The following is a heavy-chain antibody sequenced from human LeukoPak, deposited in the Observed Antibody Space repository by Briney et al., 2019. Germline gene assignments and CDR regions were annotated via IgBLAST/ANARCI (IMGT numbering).Heavy chain of an antibody. Sequence: PGGSLRLSCSASGFIFTTYTMYWVRQAPGKGLEYVSVINGDGRTTYYADSVKGRFTISRDNSKNTLYLQMNSLKAEDTAIYYCAREVGTPQAFDIWGQGTMVTVSS. D-gene: IGHD4-23*01. CDR1: GFIFTTYT. J-gene: IGHJ3*02. CDR3: AREVGTPQAFDI. V-gene: IGHV3-64*04. CDR2: INGDGRTT.